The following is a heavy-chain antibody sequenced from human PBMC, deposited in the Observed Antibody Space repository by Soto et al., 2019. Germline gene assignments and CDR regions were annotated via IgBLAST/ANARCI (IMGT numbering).Heavy chain of an antibody. Sequence: SQTLSLTCAISGDSVSSNSAAWNWIRQSPSRGLEWLGRTYYRSKWYNDYAVSVKSRITINPDTSKNQFSLQLNSVTPEDTAVYYCARDYYGSGSTKYYFDYWGQGTLVTVSS. D-gene: IGHD3-10*01. CDR1: GDSVSSNSAA. J-gene: IGHJ4*02. CDR2: TYYRSKWYN. CDR3: ARDYYGSGSTKYYFDY. V-gene: IGHV6-1*01.